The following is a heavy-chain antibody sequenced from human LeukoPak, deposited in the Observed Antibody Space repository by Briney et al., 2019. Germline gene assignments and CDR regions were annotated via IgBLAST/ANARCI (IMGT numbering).Heavy chain of an antibody. CDR3: ARDGSGYYWGNWFDP. CDR1: GGPISSYY. CDR2: IYTSGST. D-gene: IGHD3-3*01. Sequence: SSETLSLTCTVSGGPISSYYWSWIRQPAGKGLEWIGRIYTSGSTNYNPSLKSRVTMSVDTSKNQFSLKLSSVTAADTAVYYCARDGSGYYWGNWFDPWGQGTLVTVSS. V-gene: IGHV4-4*07. J-gene: IGHJ5*02.